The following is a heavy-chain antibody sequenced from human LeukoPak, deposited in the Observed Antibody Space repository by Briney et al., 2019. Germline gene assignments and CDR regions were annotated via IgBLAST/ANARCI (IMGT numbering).Heavy chain of an antibody. V-gene: IGHV3-7*01. D-gene: IGHD4-17*01. J-gene: IGHJ4*02. CDR1: GFTFSRHW. CDR3: VRGPHYGAYTDYFDY. Sequence: GGSLRLSCAASGFTFSRHWMSWVRQAPGRGLEWVATIKQGGSENYYVDSVKGRFAISRDDTNNSLYLQMNGLRVEDTALYYCVRGPHYGAYTDYFDYWGQGTLVTVSS. CDR2: IKQGGSEN.